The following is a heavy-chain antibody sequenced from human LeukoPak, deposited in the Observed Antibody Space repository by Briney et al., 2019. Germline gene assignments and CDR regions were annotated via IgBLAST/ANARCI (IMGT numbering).Heavy chain of an antibody. CDR2: ISGSGGST. CDR1: GFTFGDYA. D-gene: IGHD3-9*01. J-gene: IGHJ4*02. V-gene: IGHV3-23*01. CDR3: AKDPPLRYFDWLIDY. Sequence: GGSLRLSCAASGFTFGDYAMSWVRQAPGKGLEWVSAISGSGGSTYYADSVKGRFTISRDNSKNTLYLQMNSLRAEDTAVYYCAKDPPLRYFDWLIDYWGQGTLVTVSS.